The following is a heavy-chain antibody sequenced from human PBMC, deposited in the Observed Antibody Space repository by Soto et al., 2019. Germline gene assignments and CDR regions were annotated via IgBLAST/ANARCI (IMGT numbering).Heavy chain of an antibody. V-gene: IGHV5-51*01. CDR3: ARQHAHCSSTSCYRHYYYGMDV. D-gene: IGHD2-2*01. CDR1: GYSFTSYW. J-gene: IGHJ6*02. Sequence: GESLKISCKGSGYSFTSYWIGWVRQMPGKGLEWMGIIYPGDSDTRYSPSFQGQVTISADKSISTAYLQWSSLKASDTAMYYCARQHAHCSSTSCYRHYYYGMDVWGQGTTVTVSS. CDR2: IYPGDSDT.